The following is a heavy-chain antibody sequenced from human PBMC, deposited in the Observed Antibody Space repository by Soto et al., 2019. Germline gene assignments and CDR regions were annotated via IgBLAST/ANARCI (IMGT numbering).Heavy chain of an antibody. CDR2: IYYSGST. J-gene: IGHJ3*02. Sequence: PSETLSLTCTVSGGSISSGGYYWSWIRQHPGKGLEWIGYIYYSGSTYYNTSLKSRVTISVDTSKNQFSLKLSSVTAADTAVYYCARIQGLRGAFDIWGQGTMVTVSS. CDR1: GGSISSGGYY. CDR3: ARIQGLRGAFDI. V-gene: IGHV4-31*03. D-gene: IGHD4-17*01.